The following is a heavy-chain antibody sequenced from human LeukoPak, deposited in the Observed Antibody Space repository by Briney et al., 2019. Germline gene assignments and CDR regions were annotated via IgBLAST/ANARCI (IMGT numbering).Heavy chain of an antibody. CDR2: ISSSGNTI. Sequence: GGSLRLSCAASGFTFSDYSMNWIRQAPGKGLEWVSYISSSGNTIYYADSVKGRFTISRDNAKNSLYLQMNSLRAEDTAVYYCAKPAGGSGSLGYWGQGTLVTVSS. V-gene: IGHV3-11*04. CDR1: GFTFSDYS. J-gene: IGHJ4*02. D-gene: IGHD3-22*01. CDR3: AKPAGGSGSLGY.